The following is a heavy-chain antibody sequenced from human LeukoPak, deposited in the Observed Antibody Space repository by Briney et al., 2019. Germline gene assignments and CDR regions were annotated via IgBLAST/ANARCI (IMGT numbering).Heavy chain of an antibody. CDR2: TRNEANIYTT. V-gene: IGHV3-72*01. Sequence: GGSLRLSCAASGFIFSDHNVDWVRQAPGKGLEWVGRTRNEANIYTTKYAASVKGRFTISRDDSKNSLYLQMNSLKTEDTAVYYCASPVGATTVRAFDIWGQGTMVTVSS. D-gene: IGHD1-26*01. CDR1: GFIFSDHN. J-gene: IGHJ3*02. CDR3: ASPVGATTVRAFDI.